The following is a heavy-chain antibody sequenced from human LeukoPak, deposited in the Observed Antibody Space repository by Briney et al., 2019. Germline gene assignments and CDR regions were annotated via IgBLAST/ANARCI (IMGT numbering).Heavy chain of an antibody. J-gene: IGHJ5*02. CDR1: GGSISSGDYY. CDR3: ARHRWIAAAATGWFDP. Sequence: PSETLSLTCTVSGGSISSGDYYWSWIRQPPGKGLEWIGYIYYSGSTYYNPSLKSRVTISVDTSKNQFSLKLSSVTAADTAVYYCARHRWIAAAATGWFDPWGQGTLVTVSS. CDR2: IYYSGST. V-gene: IGHV4-30-4*08. D-gene: IGHD6-13*01.